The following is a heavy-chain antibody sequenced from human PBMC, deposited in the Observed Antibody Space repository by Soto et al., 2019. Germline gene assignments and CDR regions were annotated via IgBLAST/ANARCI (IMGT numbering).Heavy chain of an antibody. D-gene: IGHD3-10*01. CDR3: AKDGRGSGSHYNSFGY. V-gene: IGHV3-53*01. Sequence: EVQLVESGGGLIQPGGSLKLSCAASGFTVGNNYMSWVRQAPGKGLEWVSLIYSTGTTKYADSVKGRFTDSRDNAKNTLYLQMTSLRAEDTAVYYCAKDGRGSGSHYNSFGYWGQGTLVTVSS. CDR1: GFTVGNNY. CDR2: IYSTGTT. J-gene: IGHJ4*02.